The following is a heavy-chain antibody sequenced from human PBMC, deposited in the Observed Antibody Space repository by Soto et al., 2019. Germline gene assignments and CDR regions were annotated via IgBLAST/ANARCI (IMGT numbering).Heavy chain of an antibody. CDR3: ARVWGGAFDI. CDR2: IYYSGST. CDR1: GASIRSTSYY. V-gene: IGHV4-61*05. D-gene: IGHD3-10*01. J-gene: IGHJ3*02. Sequence: SETLSLTCSVSGASIRSTSYYWGWIRQPPGKGLEWIGYIYYSGSTNYNPSLKSRVTISVDTSKNQFSLKLSSVTAADTAVYYCARVWGGAFDIWGQGTMVTVSS.